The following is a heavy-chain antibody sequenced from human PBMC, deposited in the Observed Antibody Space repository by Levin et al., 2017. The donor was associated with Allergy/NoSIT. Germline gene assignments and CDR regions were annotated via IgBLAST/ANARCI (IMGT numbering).Heavy chain of an antibody. J-gene: IGHJ6*02. CDR2: IYSGGST. CDR3: ARDRMSQWLVRGYGMDV. Sequence: GESLKISCAASGFTVSSNYMSWVRQAPGKGLEWVSVIYSGGSTYYADSVKGRFTISRDNSKNTLYLQMNSLRAEDTAVYYCARDRMSQWLVRGYGMDVWGQGTTVTVSS. D-gene: IGHD6-19*01. V-gene: IGHV3-53*01. CDR1: GFTVSSNY.